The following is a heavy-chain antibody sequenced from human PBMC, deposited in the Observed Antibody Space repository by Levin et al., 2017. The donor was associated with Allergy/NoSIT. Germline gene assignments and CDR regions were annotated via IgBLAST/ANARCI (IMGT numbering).Heavy chain of an antibody. CDR1: GGSFSGYY. V-gene: IGHV4-34*01. CDR3: ARAITGATEDC. D-gene: IGHD1-7*01. J-gene: IGHJ4*02. CDR2: INHSGST. Sequence: GSLRLSCAVYGGSFSGYYWSWFRQPPGKGLEWIGEINHSGSTNYNPSLKSRVTISVDTSKNQFSLNLGSVITADTAMYYCARAITGATEDCWGQGTLVTVSS.